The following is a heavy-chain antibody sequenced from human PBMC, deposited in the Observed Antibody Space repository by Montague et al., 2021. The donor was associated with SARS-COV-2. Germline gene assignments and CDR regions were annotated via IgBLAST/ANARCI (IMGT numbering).Heavy chain of an antibody. CDR2: VYYNGDI. CDR3: ARGASLAGRFDY. V-gene: IGHV4-61*01. CDR1: AGSVNSGTYY. D-gene: IGHD6-19*01. J-gene: IGHJ4*02. Sequence: SETLSLTCSVSAGSVNSGTYYRNWIRQPPGKGLEWIGYVYYNGDIKHNPSLKSRVSLSLDTFMNQFSLQLDSLTAADTAVYYCARGASLAGRFDYWGQGILITVSS.